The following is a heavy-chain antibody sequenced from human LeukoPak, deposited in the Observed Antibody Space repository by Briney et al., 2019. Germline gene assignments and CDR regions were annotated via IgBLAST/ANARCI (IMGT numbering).Heavy chain of an antibody. CDR1: GGSISVTHYY. CDR2: IYYSGST. Sequence: SETLSLTCAISGGSISVTHYYWGWIRRPPGKGLEWIGSIYYSGSTYYNPSLKRRLTISVDTSKNQFSLKLTSVTAADTAVYYCARASTIFGHFAYWGRGTLVTVSS. V-gene: IGHV4-39*07. D-gene: IGHD3-3*01. J-gene: IGHJ4*02. CDR3: ARASTIFGHFAY.